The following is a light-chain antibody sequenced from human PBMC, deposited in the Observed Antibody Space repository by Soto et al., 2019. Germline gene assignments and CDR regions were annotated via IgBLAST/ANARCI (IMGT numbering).Light chain of an antibody. CDR1: SSNIESNT. J-gene: IGLJ1*01. CDR3: AAWDDSLNGHV. Sequence: QSVLTQPPSASGTPGQRVTISCSGSSSNIESNTVNWYQQLPGTAPKLLTYSNNQRPSGVPDRFSGSKSGTSASLAISGLQSEDEADYYCAAWDDSLNGHVFGTGTKVTVL. V-gene: IGLV1-44*01. CDR2: SNN.